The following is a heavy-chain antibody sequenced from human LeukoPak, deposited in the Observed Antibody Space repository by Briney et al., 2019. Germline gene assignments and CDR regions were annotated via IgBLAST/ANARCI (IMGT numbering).Heavy chain of an antibody. Sequence: GGSLRLSCAASGFTFSTYVMSWARQAPGKGLEWVSTISASGIGTYYADSVKGRFTVSRDNSKNTLYLQMNSLRAEDTAVYFCANLRGSGSSYFDSWGQGTLVTVSS. CDR3: ANLRGSGSSYFDS. D-gene: IGHD3-10*01. J-gene: IGHJ4*02. CDR2: ISASGIGT. V-gene: IGHV3-23*01. CDR1: GFTFSTYV.